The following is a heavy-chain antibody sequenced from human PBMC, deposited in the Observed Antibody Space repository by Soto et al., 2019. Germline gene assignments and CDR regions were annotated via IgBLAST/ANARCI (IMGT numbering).Heavy chain of an antibody. CDR3: ATLNRDGYKGYFDY. Sequence: GGSLRLSCAASGFTVSSNYMSWVRQAPGKGLEWVSVIYSGDYTYYADSVKGRFTMSRDNSKNTPYLQMNSLRAEDTAVYYCATLNRDGYKGYFDYWGQGTLVTV. CDR1: GFTVSSNY. V-gene: IGHV3-66*01. J-gene: IGHJ4*02. CDR2: IYSGDYT. D-gene: IGHD5-12*01.